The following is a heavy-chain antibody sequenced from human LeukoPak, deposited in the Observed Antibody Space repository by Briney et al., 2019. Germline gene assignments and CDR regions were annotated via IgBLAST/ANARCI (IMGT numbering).Heavy chain of an antibody. J-gene: IGHJ4*02. CDR1: GLNFDDSA. Sequence: PGGSLRLSCIASGLNFDDSAMHWVRQAPGKGLEWVSLISGDGGSTFYADSVKGRFSMSRDNSKNSLYLQMNSLRPKDTAMYYCAKESGKFDYWGQGTLVAVSS. CDR3: AKESGKFDY. CDR2: ISGDGGST. V-gene: IGHV3-43*02.